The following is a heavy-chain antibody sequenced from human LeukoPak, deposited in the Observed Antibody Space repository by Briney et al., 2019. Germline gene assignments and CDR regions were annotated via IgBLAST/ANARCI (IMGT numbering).Heavy chain of an antibody. Sequence: PSETLSLTCAVYGGSFSNYYWSWIRQPPGKGLEWIGEINHSGSTSYNPSLKSRVTMSVDTSKNQFSLKLSSVTAADTAVYYCARRIQLWSRSGLYWYFDLWGRGTLVTVSS. CDR3: ARRIQLWSRSGLYWYFDL. CDR1: GGSFSNYY. V-gene: IGHV4-34*01. CDR2: INHSGST. D-gene: IGHD5-18*01. J-gene: IGHJ2*01.